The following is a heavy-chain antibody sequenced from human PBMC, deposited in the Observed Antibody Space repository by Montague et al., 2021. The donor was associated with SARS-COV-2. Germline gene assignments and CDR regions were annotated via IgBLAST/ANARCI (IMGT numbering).Heavy chain of an antibody. J-gene: IGHJ2*01. CDR3: AHPRAYCSDTTCYRNWTFDL. D-gene: IGHD2-2*01. Sequence: PALVKPTQTLTLTCTFSGFSLKTSGEGVGWIRQSPGKAPEWLALIYWSDDKNYSPSLKSRLTISKDTSKNQVVLLMTNMGPVDTATYYCAHPRAYCSDTTCYRNWTFDLWGRGTLVTVSS. CDR1: GFSLKTSGEG. CDR2: IYWSDDK. V-gene: IGHV2-5*01.